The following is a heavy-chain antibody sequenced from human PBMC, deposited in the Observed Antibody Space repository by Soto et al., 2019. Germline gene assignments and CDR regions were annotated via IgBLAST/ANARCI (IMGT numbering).Heavy chain of an antibody. CDR2: MSGSGGDT. CDR1: GLSFSDYA. CDR3: AKDRFGIVGPGDY. V-gene: IGHV3-23*01. D-gene: IGHD1-26*01. J-gene: IGHJ4*02. Sequence: EVQLLESGGNLVQPGGSLRLSCAASGLSFSDYAMSWVRPAPGKGLECVACMSGSGGDTFYADSVKGRFTLSRDNSKKTLTLHMSSLRVDDTAVYFCAKDRFGIVGPGDYWGKGTMVTVSS.